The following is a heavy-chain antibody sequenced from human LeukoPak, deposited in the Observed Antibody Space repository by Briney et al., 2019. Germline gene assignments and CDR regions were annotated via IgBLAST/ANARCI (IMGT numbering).Heavy chain of an antibody. V-gene: IGHV3-74*01. D-gene: IGHD1-14*01. CDR1: GFTFSNYW. Sequence: GGSLRLSCAASGFTFSNYWMHWVRQVPGKGLEWVSRINGDGRSTSYADSVKGRFTITRDNAKYTLFLQMNNLGAEDTAVYYCAKDRGAPDFYYYYYGMDVWGQGTTVTVSS. CDR3: AKDRGAPDFYYYYYGMDV. J-gene: IGHJ6*02. CDR2: INGDGRST.